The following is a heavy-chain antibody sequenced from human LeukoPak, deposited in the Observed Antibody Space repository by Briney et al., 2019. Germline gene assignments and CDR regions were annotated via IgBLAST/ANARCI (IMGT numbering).Heavy chain of an antibody. J-gene: IGHJ4*02. CDR2: IKQDGSEK. CDR1: GFTFSTSW. CDR3: ARSRHFDY. Sequence: PGGSLRLSCAASGFTFSTSWMSWVRQAPGKGLEWVANIKQDGSEKYYVDSVKGRFTIPRDNAKNSLYLQMNSLRAEDTAVYYCARSRHFDYWGQGTLVTVSS. V-gene: IGHV3-7*01.